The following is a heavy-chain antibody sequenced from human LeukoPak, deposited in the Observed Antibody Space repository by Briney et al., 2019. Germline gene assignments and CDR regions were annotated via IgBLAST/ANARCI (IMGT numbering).Heavy chain of an antibody. Sequence: PGGTLRLSCAASGFTFSSYGMSWVRQAPGKGLEWVSGISGSGGSTYYADSVKGRFTISRDNSKNTLYLQMNSLRAEDTAVYYCAKGRVRQLDSFDYWGQGTLVTVSS. J-gene: IGHJ4*02. CDR3: AKGRVRQLDSFDY. CDR2: ISGSGGST. V-gene: IGHV3-23*01. CDR1: GFTFSSYG. D-gene: IGHD6-6*01.